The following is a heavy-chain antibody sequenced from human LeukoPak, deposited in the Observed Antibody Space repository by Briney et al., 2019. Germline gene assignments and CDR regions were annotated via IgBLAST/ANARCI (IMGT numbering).Heavy chain of an antibody. J-gene: IGHJ3*02. V-gene: IGHV4-61*02. D-gene: IGHD3-22*01. CDR2: ISSGST. CDR3: ARGPYSYDSSGAFDI. CDR1: GDSISSGDYY. Sequence: SETLSLTCTVSGDSISSGDYYWSWIRQPAGKGLEWIGRISSGSTNYNPSLKSRVTISVDTSKDQFSLKLSSVTAADTAVYFCARGPYSYDSSGAFDIWGQGTMVTVSS.